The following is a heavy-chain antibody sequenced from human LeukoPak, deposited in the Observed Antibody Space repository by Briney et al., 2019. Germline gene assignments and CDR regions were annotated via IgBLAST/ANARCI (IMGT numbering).Heavy chain of an antibody. CDR3: ARGADSSGYYSIFYFDY. V-gene: IGHV4-59*01. D-gene: IGHD3-22*01. Sequence: SETLSLTCTVSGGSINSYYWNWIRQPPGKGLEWIGYIYYSGSTNYNPSLKSRVTISVDTSKNQFSLKLSSVTAADTAVYYCARGADSSGYYSIFYFDYWGQGAL. CDR2: IYYSGST. J-gene: IGHJ4*02. CDR1: GGSINSYY.